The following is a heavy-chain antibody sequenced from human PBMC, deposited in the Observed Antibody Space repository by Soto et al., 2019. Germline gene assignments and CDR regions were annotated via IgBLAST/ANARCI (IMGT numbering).Heavy chain of an antibody. V-gene: IGHV3-21*01. CDR3: ARDFSNYDILTADAFDI. Sequence: PGGSLRLSCAASGFTFSSYSMNWVRQAPGKGLEWVSSISSSSSYIYYADSVKGRFTISRDNAKNSLYLQMNSLRAEDTAVYYSARDFSNYDILTADAFDIWGQGTMVTVSS. CDR1: GFTFSSYS. D-gene: IGHD3-9*01. J-gene: IGHJ3*02. CDR2: ISSSSSYI.